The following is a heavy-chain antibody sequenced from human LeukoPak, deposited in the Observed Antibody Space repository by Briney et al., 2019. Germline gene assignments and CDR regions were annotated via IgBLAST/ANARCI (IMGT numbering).Heavy chain of an antibody. CDR2: IYSGGST. Sequence: GGSLRLSCAASEFSVGSNYMTWVRQAPGKGLEWVSLIYSGGSTYYADSVKGRFTISRDNSKNTLYLQMNSLRAEDTAVYYCARDPYSGYYGDYYYYTWTSGAKGPRSPSP. D-gene: IGHD5-12*01. CDR3: ARDPYSGYYGDYYYYTWTS. V-gene: IGHV3-66*01. CDR1: EFSVGSNY. J-gene: IGHJ6*03.